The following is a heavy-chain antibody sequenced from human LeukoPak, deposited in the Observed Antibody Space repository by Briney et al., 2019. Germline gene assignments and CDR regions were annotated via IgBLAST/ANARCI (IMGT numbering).Heavy chain of an antibody. V-gene: IGHV1-69*01. D-gene: IGHD3/OR15-3a*01. Sequence: SVKVSCKASGGTFSSYAISWVRQAPGQGLEWMGGIIPIFGTANYAQKFQGRVTITADESTSAAYMELSSLRSEDTAVYYCAGALIRDPYDFWSGIDPWGQGTLVTVSS. CDR3: AGALIRDPYDFWSGIDP. CDR1: GGTFSSYA. J-gene: IGHJ5*02. CDR2: IIPIFGTA.